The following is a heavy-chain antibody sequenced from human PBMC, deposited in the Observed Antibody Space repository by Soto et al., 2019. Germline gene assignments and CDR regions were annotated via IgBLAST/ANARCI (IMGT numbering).Heavy chain of an antibody. Sequence: EVQLVESGGGLVQPGGSLRLSCAASGFIFSTHWMTWVRQAPGKGLEWVATINLDGSEKYYVDSVKGRFTISRDNAKKAQYRQMDSRRAEDTAVYYCARGSWCPHYWGQGILVTVSA. CDR3: ARGSWCPHY. CDR1: GFIFSTHW. D-gene: IGHD2-8*02. J-gene: IGHJ4*02. CDR2: INLDGSEK. V-gene: IGHV3-7*01.